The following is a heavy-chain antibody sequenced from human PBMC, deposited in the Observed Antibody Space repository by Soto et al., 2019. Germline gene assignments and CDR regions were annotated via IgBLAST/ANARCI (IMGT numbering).Heavy chain of an antibody. CDR1: GDTFYNYA. V-gene: IGHV1-69*13. Sequence: SVKVSCKASGDTFYNYAISWVRQAPGRGLEWMGGLIPIFGTANYAHKFQGRVTITADESASTAYMELSSVRSEDTAVYYCARTYSSESWGRYYYYYYGMDVWGQGTKVTVSS. CDR2: LIPIFGTA. D-gene: IGHD6-25*01. J-gene: IGHJ6*02. CDR3: ARTYSSESWGRYYYYYYGMDV.